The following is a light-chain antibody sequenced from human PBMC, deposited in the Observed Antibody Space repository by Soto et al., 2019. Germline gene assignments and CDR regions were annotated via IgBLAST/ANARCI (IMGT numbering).Light chain of an antibody. CDR3: LHHNGYPPV. J-gene: IGKJ2*01. CDR1: QHITND. Sequence: DIQMTQSPSSLSASVGDTVTITCRASQHITNDCAWYQQKAGRAPKCLIFLASSLQTGVPSRFSGSGSGTEFTLTISSLQPEDFATYYCLHHNGYPPVFGQGTKVEIK. CDR2: LAS. V-gene: IGKV1-17*01.